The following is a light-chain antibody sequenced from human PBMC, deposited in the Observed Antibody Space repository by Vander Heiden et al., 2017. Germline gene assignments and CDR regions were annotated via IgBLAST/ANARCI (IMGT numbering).Light chain of an antibody. CDR3: QQYYDFPFT. CDR2: WAS. CDR1: QNVFSTSNNKNY. Sequence: DFVVTQPADSLALSLGERATIHCKSSQNVFSTSNNKNYLAWYQQKPGQPPKLLLSWASTRASGVPDRFRGSGSGTDFTLSIRSLQPEDVAVYYCQQYYDFPFTFGPGTKVNIK. V-gene: IGKV4-1*01. J-gene: IGKJ3*01.